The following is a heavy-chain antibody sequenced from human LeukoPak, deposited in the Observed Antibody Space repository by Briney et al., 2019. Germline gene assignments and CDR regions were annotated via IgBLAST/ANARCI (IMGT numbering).Heavy chain of an antibody. CDR3: ARGDGYCSGGSCYSRYYYYYGMDV. CDR2: ISAYNGNT. J-gene: IGHJ6*02. V-gene: IGHV1-18*01. CDR1: GYTFTSYG. Sequence: ASVKVSCKASGYTFTSYGISWVRQAPGQGLEWMGWISAYNGNTNYAQKLQGRVTMTTDTSTSTAYMELRSLRSDDTAVYYCARGDGYCSGGSCYSRYYYYYGMDVWGQGTTVTVSS. D-gene: IGHD2-15*01.